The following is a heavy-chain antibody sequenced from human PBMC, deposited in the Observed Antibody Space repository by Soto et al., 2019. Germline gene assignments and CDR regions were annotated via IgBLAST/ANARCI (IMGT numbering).Heavy chain of an antibody. CDR3: ARAAYYSSSSFWFDP. CDR1: GDSVSSNSSA. CDR2: TYYRSKWYN. J-gene: IGHJ5*02. Sequence: PSQTLSLTCVISGDSVSSNSSAWNCISQSPSRGLEWLGRTYYRSKWYNDYAVSVKSRITINPDTSKNQFSLQLNSVTPEDTAVYYCARAAYYSSSSFWFDPWGQGTLVTVSS. V-gene: IGHV6-1*01. D-gene: IGHD6-6*01.